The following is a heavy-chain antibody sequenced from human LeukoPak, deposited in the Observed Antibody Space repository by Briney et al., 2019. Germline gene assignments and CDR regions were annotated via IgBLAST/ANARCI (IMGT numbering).Heavy chain of an antibody. CDR1: GASITSDYYY. CDR3: ANMYGRDSGYYYYYYMDV. V-gene: IGHV4-61*02. CDR2: IYSSGST. Sequence: SETLSLTCTVSGASITSDYYYWSWIRQPAGKGLEWIGRIYSSGSTNYNPSLKSRVTISVDTSKNQFSLKLSSVTAADTAVYYCANMYGRDSGYYYYYYMDVWGKGTTVTVSS. D-gene: IGHD4-23*01. J-gene: IGHJ6*03.